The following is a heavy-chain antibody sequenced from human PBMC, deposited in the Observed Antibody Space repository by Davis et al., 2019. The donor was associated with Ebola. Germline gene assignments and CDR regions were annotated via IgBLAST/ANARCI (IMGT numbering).Heavy chain of an antibody. J-gene: IGHJ6*03. CDR2: IYYSGST. D-gene: IGHD3-22*01. Sequence: PSETLSLTCTVSGGSISRGGSYWTWIRQHPGKGLEWIGYIYYSGSTYYKPSLKSTVTISLDTSKNQFSLNLYSVTAADTAVYYCARDLRYDSSGYDYYFYMDVWGKGTTVTVSS. CDR3: ARDLRYDSSGYDYYFYMDV. CDR1: GGSISRGGSY. V-gene: IGHV4-31*01.